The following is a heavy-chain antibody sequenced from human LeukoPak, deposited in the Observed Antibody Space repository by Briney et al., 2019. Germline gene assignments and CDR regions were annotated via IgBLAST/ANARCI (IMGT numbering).Heavy chain of an antibody. J-gene: IGHJ6*04. V-gene: IGHV3-74*01. CDR2: INSDGGST. CDR1: GFAFSSYA. D-gene: IGHD6-19*01. CDR3: SRSVAGTSYYYYYGMDV. Sequence: PGGSLRLSCAASGFAFSSYAMSWVRQAPGKGLVWVSRINSDGGSTSHADSVKGRFTISRDNAKNTLYLQMNSLRAEDTAVYYCSRSVAGTSYYYYYGMDVWGKGTTVTVSS.